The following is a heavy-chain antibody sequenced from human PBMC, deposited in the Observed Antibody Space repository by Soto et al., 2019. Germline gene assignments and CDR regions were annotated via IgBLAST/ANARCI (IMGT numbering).Heavy chain of an antibody. J-gene: IGHJ4*02. CDR1: GYTFTSYG. CDR2: ISAYNGNT. D-gene: IGHD3-22*01. CDR3: ARDKGIRYYDSSGYCPFDY. Sequence: ASVKVSCKASGYTFTSYGISWVRQAPGQGLEWMGWISAYNGNTNYAQKLQGRVTMTTDTSTSTAYMELRSLRSDDTAVYYCARDKGIRYYDSSGYCPFDYWGQGTLVPVSS. V-gene: IGHV1-18*01.